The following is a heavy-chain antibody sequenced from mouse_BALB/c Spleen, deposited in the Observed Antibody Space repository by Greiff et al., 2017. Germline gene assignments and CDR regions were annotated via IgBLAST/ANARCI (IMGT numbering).Heavy chain of an antibody. CDR3: TRRPYDGNYDPYYFDY. D-gene: IGHD2-10*01. CDR2: INPSNGGT. Sequence: QVQLQQPGAELVKPGASVKLSCKASGYTFTSYYMYWVKQRPGQGLEWIGGINPSNGGTNFNEKFKSKATLTVDKSSSTAYMQLSSLTSEDSAVYYCTRRPYDGNYDPYYFDYWGQGTTLTVSS. J-gene: IGHJ2*01. V-gene: IGHV1S81*02. CDR1: GYTFTSYY.